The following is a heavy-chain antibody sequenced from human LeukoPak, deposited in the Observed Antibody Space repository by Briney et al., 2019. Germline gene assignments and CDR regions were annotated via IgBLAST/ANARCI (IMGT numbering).Heavy chain of an antibody. CDR2: IYTSGNT. CDR1: GGSISSYY. V-gene: IGHV4-4*07. CDR3: ARDQPIYSSGWAGNAFDI. D-gene: IGHD6-19*01. J-gene: IGHJ3*02. Sequence: SETLSLTCTVSGGSISSYYWSWIRQPAGKGLEWIGRIYTSGNTNYNPSLKSRVTISVDTSKNQFSLKLSSVTAADTAVYYCARDQPIYSSGWAGNAFDIWGQGTMVTVSS.